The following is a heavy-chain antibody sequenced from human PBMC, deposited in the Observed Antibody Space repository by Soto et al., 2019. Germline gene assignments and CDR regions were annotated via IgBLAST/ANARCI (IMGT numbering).Heavy chain of an antibody. D-gene: IGHD4-17*01. CDR3: ARGHYGDYENDAFDI. CDR2: IWYDGSNK. V-gene: IGHV3-33*01. J-gene: IGHJ3*02. CDR1: GFTFSSYG. Sequence: QVQLVESGGGVVQPGRSVRLSCAASGFTFSSYGMHWVRQAPGKGLEWVAVIWYDGSNKYYADSVKGRFTISRDNSKNTLYLQMNSLRAEDTAVYYCARGHYGDYENDAFDIWGQGTMVTVSS.